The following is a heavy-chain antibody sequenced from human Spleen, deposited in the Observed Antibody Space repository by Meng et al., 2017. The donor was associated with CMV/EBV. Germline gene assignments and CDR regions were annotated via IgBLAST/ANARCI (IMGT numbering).Heavy chain of an antibody. CDR3: GTTRSFYYGMDV. D-gene: IGHD3-16*02. J-gene: IGHJ6*02. CDR2: IYLGDSDI. Sequence: GESLKISCKASGYSFTSLWVGWVRQTPEKGLEWMAIIYLGDSDIRYNPSFRGQVTISVDKSINTAYLQWSRLKASDTAMYYCGTTRSFYYGMDVWGQGTTVTVSS. CDR1: GYSFTSLW. V-gene: IGHV5-51*01.